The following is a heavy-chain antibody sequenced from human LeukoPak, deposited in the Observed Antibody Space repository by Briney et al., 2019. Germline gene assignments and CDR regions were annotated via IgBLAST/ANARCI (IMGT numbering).Heavy chain of an antibody. Sequence: PSETLSLTCTVSGGSISSSSYYWGWIRQPPGKGLEWIGSIYYSGSTYYNPSLKSRVTISVDTSKNQFSLKLSSVTAADTAVYYCARWYYDILTGYRGQFDPWGQGTLVTVSS. D-gene: IGHD3-9*01. CDR2: IYYSGST. V-gene: IGHV4-39*07. CDR1: GGSISSSSYY. J-gene: IGHJ5*02. CDR3: ARWYYDILTGYRGQFDP.